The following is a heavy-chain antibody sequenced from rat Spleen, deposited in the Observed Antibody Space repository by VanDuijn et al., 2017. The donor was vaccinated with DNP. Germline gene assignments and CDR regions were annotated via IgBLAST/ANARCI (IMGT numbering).Heavy chain of an antibody. CDR3: ARHGEVPTRYAMDA. Sequence: LEWVATIIYDGTTTYYRDSVKGRFTISRDNAKTTLYLQMDSLRSEETATYYCARHGEVPTRYAMDAWGQGTSVTVSS. D-gene: IGHD2-1*01. J-gene: IGHJ4*01. V-gene: IGHV5-17*01. CDR2: IIYDGTTT.